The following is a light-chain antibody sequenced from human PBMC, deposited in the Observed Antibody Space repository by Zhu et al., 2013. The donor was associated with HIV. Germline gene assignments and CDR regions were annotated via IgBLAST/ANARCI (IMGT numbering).Light chain of an antibody. CDR3: QHRSNWPPDFT. CDR1: QETQASKY. V-gene: IGKV3-11*01. CDR2: DTS. Sequence: ETVIIQSPATVSLSAGERATLSCRALQETQASKYVAWYQTKPGQTPRLIIYDTSTRASGVPARFSGSGSGTDFTLTISSLEPEDSAVYYCQHRSNWPPDFTFGRRDQGGDQT. J-gene: IGKJ4*01.